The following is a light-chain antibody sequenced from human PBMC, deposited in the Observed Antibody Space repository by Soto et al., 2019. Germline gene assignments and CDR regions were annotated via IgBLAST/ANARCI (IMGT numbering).Light chain of an antibody. Sequence: IQMTQSPSTLSASVGDRVTITCRASQSISSWLAWYQQKPGKAPKLLIYDASSLESGVPSRFSGSGSGTDFTLTISRLEPEDFAVYYCQQYGSSLTFGGGTKVDI. CDR2: DAS. V-gene: IGKV1-5*01. CDR3: QQYGSSLT. CDR1: QSISSW. J-gene: IGKJ4*01.